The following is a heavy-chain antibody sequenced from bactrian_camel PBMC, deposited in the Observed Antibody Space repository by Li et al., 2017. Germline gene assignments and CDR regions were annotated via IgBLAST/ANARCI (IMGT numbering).Heavy chain of an antibody. CDR1: GNISSIHC. Sequence: QVQLVESGGGSVQAGGSLRLSCLASGNISSIHCTGWFRQAPGKEREAVASIYSGGRRRWYADSVNGRFTISQDKAKNTVYLQMNSLKPEDTAMYYCAAGRTSTLVAVRYTYWGQGTQVTVS. D-gene: IGHD1*01. CDR2: IYSGGRRR. V-gene: IGHV3S54*01. J-gene: IGHJ4*01. CDR3: AAGRTSTLVAVRYTY.